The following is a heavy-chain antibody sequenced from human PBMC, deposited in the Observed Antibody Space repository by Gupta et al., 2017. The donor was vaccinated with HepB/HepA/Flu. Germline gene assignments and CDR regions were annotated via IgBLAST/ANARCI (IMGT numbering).Heavy chain of an antibody. D-gene: IGHD2-2*01. V-gene: IGHV4-4*07. Sequence: STNYNPSLKSRVTMSVDTSKNQFSLKLSSVTAADTAVYYCARESGPAAESGGDAFDIWGQGTMVTVSS. CDR2: ST. J-gene: IGHJ3*02. CDR3: ARESGPAAESGGDAFDI.